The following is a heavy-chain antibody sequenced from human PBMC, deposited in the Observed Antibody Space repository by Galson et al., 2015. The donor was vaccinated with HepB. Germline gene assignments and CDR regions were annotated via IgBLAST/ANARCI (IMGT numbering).Heavy chain of an antibody. V-gene: IGHV3-13*01. CDR1: GFTFSGYD. Sequence: SLRLSCAASGFTFSGYDLHWVRQVTGKGLEWVSVITSSGDAYYGGSVRGRFTTSGDSANKSSYLQLNSLRAGDTAVYYCARAYSVSWYYYYYGMDVWGQGTTVIVSS. D-gene: IGHD5/OR15-5a*01. CDR3: ARAYSVSWYYYYYGMDV. CDR2: ITSSGDA. J-gene: IGHJ6*02.